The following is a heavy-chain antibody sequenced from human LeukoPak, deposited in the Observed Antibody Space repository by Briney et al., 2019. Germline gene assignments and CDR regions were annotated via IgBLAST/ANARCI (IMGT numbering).Heavy chain of an antibody. CDR1: GDSIISNIYW. V-gene: IGHV4-39*01. CDR3: ARRRHNFDFYDV. J-gene: IGHJ3*01. D-gene: IGHD3/OR15-3a*01. Sequence: PSETLSLTCTVSGDSIISNIYWWDWVRLPPGNGLEWIGATFYTRRTFYSPSLKSRVTISVDTSKNQFSLDLSSATAADTAVYYCARRRHNFDFYDVWGQGTRVTVSS. CDR2: TFYTRRT.